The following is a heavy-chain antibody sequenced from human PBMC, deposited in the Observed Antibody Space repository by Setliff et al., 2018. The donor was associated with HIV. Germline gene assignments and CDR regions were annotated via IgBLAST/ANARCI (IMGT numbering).Heavy chain of an antibody. Sequence: PSETLSLTCSVSSGSISSTNYYWGWIRQPPGKGLEWIGTIHYSGSTYYNPSLKSRVTISVDTSKNQFSLKLSSVTAADTAVFYCARQSTMAAAAFDYWGQGTLVTVSS. D-gene: IGHD6-13*01. J-gene: IGHJ4*02. CDR3: ARQSTMAAAAFDY. V-gene: IGHV4-39*01. CDR1: SGSISSTNYY. CDR2: IHYSGST.